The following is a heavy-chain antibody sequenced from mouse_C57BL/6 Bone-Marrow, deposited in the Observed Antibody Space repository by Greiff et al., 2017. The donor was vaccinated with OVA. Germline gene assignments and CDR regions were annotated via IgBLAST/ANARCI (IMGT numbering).Heavy chain of an antibody. CDR3: TAPGTCYFDY. J-gene: IGHJ2*01. Sequence: EVKFVESGGGLVQPGGSMKLSCVASGFTFSNYWMNWVRQSPEKGLEWVAQIRLKSDNYATHYAESVKGRITISRDDAKSRVYRQMNNLRAEDTEIYYCTAPGTCYFDYWGQGTTLTVSS. V-gene: IGHV6-3*01. CDR1: GFTFSNYW. CDR2: IRLKSDNYAT. D-gene: IGHD4-1*01.